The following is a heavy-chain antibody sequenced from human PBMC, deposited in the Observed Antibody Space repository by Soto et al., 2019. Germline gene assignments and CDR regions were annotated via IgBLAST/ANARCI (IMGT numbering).Heavy chain of an antibody. V-gene: IGHV1-69*01. J-gene: IGHJ4*02. CDR3: ARDRDSYAAMGNY. CDR1: GGTFSSYS. Sequence: ASVEVSCKASGGTFSSYSISWVLQAPGQGLEWMGGIIPIFGTANYAQKFQGRVTITADESTSTAYMELSSLRSEDTAVYYCARDRDSYAAMGNYWGQGTLVTVSS. CDR2: IIPIFGTA. D-gene: IGHD5-18*01.